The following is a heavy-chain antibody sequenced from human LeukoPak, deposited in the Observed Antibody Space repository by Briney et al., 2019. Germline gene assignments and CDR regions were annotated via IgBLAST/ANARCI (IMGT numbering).Heavy chain of an antibody. V-gene: IGHV1-18*01. CDR1: GYTFTSYG. D-gene: IGHD2-2*01. Sequence: VASVKVSCKASGYTFTSYGISWVRQAPGQGLEWMGWISANSGNTNYAQKLRGRVTMTRDTSTSTAYMELRRLSSDDTAVYYCARDRVVPAAMGYYYYYYGMDVWGQGTTVTVSS. J-gene: IGHJ6*02. CDR2: ISANSGNT. CDR3: ARDRVVPAAMGYYYYYYGMDV.